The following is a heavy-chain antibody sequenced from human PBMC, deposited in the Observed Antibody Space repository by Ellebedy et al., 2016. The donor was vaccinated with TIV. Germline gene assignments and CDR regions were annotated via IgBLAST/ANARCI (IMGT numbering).Heavy chain of an antibody. Sequence: ASVKVSCKASGYTFTDDYMHWVRQAPGQQLEWMGWIDPNSGTTNYAQKFQGRVTMTRDTSISTAYMELRRLRSDDTAVYYCAREDFDILTAYSDAFNMWGQGTMVTVSS. CDR2: IDPNSGTT. J-gene: IGHJ3*02. CDR3: AREDFDILTAYSDAFNM. CDR1: GYTFTDDY. D-gene: IGHD3-9*01. V-gene: IGHV1-2*02.